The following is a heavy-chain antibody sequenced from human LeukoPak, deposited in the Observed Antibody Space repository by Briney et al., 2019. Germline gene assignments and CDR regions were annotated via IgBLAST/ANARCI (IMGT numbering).Heavy chain of an antibody. CDR1: GGLFSGYY. CDR3: ARLERGAHDY. Sequence: SSETLSLTCAVYGGLFSGYYWSWIRQPPGKGLEWIGEINHSGSTNYNPSLKSRVTISVDTSKNQFSLKLSSVTAADTAVYYCARLERGAHDYWGQGTLVTVSS. J-gene: IGHJ4*02. D-gene: IGHD1-1*01. CDR2: INHSGST. V-gene: IGHV4-34*01.